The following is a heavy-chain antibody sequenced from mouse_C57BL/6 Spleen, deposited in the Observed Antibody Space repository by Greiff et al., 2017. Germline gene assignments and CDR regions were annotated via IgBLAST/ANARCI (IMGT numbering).Heavy chain of an antibody. J-gene: IGHJ4*01. CDR3: ARNTVVAYYYAMDY. CDR1: GFSLTSYA. Sequence: VKLQESGPGLVAPSQSLSITCTVSGFSLTSYAISWVRQPPGKGLEWLGVIWTGGGTNYNSALKSRLSISKDNSKSQVFLKMNSLQTDDTARYYCARNTVVAYYYAMDYWGQGTSVTVSS. V-gene: IGHV2-9-1*01. D-gene: IGHD1-1*01. CDR2: IWTGGGT.